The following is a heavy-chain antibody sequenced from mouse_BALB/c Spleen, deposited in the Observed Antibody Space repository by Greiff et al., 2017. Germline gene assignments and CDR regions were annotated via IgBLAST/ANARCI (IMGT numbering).Heavy chain of an antibody. CDR3: ARVYYDYDRGAWFAY. D-gene: IGHD2-4*01. Sequence: EVHLVESGGGLVKPGGSLKLSCAASGFTFSSYAMSWVRQTPEKRLEWVATISSGGSYTYYPDSVKGRFTISRDNAKNTLYLQMSSLRSEDTAMYYCARVYYDYDRGAWFAYWGQGTLVTVSA. CDR2: ISSGGSYT. V-gene: IGHV5-9-3*01. J-gene: IGHJ3*01. CDR1: GFTFSSYA.